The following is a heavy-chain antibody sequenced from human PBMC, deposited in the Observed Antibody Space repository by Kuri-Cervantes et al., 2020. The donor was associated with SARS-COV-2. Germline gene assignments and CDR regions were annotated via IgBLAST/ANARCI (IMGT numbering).Heavy chain of an antibody. Sequence: ASVKVSCKASGYTFTSFGISWVRQAPGQGLEWMGWITPYNGNTNYAQKLQGRVTMTTDTSTSTAYMELRSLRSDDTAVYYCARATRGGYFDYWGQGTLVTVSS. D-gene: IGHD3-10*01. CDR3: ARATRGGYFDY. CDR2: ITPYNGNT. CDR1: GYTFTSFG. J-gene: IGHJ4*02. V-gene: IGHV1-18*01.